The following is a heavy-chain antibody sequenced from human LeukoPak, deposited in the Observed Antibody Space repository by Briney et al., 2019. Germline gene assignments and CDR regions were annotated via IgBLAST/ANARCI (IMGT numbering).Heavy chain of an antibody. CDR2: INPSGGST. CDR1: GYTFTGYY. D-gene: IGHD1/OR15-1a*01. Sequence: ASVKVSCKASGYTFTGYYMHWVRQAPGQGLEWMGIINPSGGSTSYAQKFQGRVTMTRDTSTSTVYMELSSLRSEDTAVYYCARDGTPGWNTLGNRWFDPWGQGTLVTVSS. V-gene: IGHV1-46*03. CDR3: ARDGTPGWNTLGNRWFDP. J-gene: IGHJ5*02.